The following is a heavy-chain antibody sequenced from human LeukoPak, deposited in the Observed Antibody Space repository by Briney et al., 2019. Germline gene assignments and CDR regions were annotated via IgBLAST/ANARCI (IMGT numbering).Heavy chain of an antibody. CDR2: INHSGST. Sequence: SETLSLTCTVYGGSFGGYYWSWIRQPPGKGLEWIGEINHSGSTNYNPSLKSRVTISVDTSKNQFSLKLSSVTAADTAVYYCARGPGSDSSSWSYYYYGMDVWGQGTTVTVSS. D-gene: IGHD6-13*01. V-gene: IGHV4-34*01. CDR1: GGSFGGYY. J-gene: IGHJ6*02. CDR3: ARGPGSDSSSWSYYYYGMDV.